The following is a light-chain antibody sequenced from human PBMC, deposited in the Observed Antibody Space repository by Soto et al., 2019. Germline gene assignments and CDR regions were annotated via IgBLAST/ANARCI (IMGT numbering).Light chain of an antibody. CDR2: GNS. Sequence: QSVLTQPPSVSGAPGQRVTISCTGRSSNIGAGYDVHWYQQLPGTAPKLLIYGNSNRPSGVPDRFSGSKSGTSASLAITGRQAEDEADYYCQYYDSSLSGYVVFGGGTKLTVL. CDR3: QYYDSSLSGYVV. J-gene: IGLJ2*01. V-gene: IGLV1-40*01. CDR1: SSNIGAGYD.